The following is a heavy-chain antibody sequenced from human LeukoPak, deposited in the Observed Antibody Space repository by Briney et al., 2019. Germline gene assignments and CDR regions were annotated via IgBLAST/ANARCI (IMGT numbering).Heavy chain of an antibody. CDR3: AKSYDSGGYPLGDY. D-gene: IGHD3-22*01. CDR1: GFTGPSFA. Sequence: GGSLRLSCSASGFTGPSFAMAWVRQAPGKGLEWVSGIAAGATSTYYSDSVKGRFTISRDNSRKTVQLQMNSLRAEDTAVYYCAKSYDSGGYPLGDYWGQGTLVTVSS. V-gene: IGHV3-23*01. CDR2: IAAGATST. J-gene: IGHJ4*02.